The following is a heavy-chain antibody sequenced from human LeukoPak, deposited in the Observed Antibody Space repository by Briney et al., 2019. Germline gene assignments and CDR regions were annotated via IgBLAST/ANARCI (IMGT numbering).Heavy chain of an antibody. CDR1: GYTFSDYV. J-gene: IGHJ5*02. CDR3: ARDSVMGDDPGWFDP. Sequence: ASVKVSCKASGYTFSDYVIHWVRQAPGQGLVCMGWINPKSGGTNYVQKFHGRVTMTRDTSINTVYMELSSLNSYDTAMYYRARDSVMGDDPGWFDPWGQGKLVTVTS. D-gene: IGHD3-16*01. V-gene: IGHV1-2*02. CDR2: INPKSGGT.